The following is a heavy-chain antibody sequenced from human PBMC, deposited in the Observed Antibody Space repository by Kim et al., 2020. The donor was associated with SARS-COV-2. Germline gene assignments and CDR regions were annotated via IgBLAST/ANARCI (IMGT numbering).Heavy chain of an antibody. Sequence: GGSLRLSCAASGFTFSSYSMNWVRQAPGKGLEWVSYISSSSSNIYYADSVKGRFTISRDNAKNSLYLQMNSLRDEDTAVYYCARDNYYYTSSCYSPVDYWGQGTMVTVSS. V-gene: IGHV3-48*02. CDR2: ISSSSSNI. CDR3: ARDNYYYTSSCYSPVDY. D-gene: IGHD3-22*01. J-gene: IGHJ4*02. CDR1: GFTFSSYS.